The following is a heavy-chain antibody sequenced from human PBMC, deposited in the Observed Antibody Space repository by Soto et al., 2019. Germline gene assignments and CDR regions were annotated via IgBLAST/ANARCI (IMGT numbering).Heavy chain of an antibody. CDR3: ARVRLGKNDY. D-gene: IGHD2-15*01. J-gene: IGHJ4*02. Sequence: SETLSLTCTVSGGSISSSSYYWGWIRQPPGKGLEWIGSIYYSGSTYYNPSLKSRVTISVDTSKNQFSLKLSSVTAADTAVYYCARVRLGKNDYWGQGTLVTVSS. CDR1: GGSISSSSYY. CDR2: IYYSGST. V-gene: IGHV4-39*01.